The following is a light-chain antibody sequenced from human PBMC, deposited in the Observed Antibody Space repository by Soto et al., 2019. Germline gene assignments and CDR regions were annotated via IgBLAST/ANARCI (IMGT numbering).Light chain of an antibody. CDR1: NLESHY. J-gene: IGLJ2*01. V-gene: IGLV3-1*01. Sequence: SYELTQPPSVTVSPGQTVSITCSGDNLESHYVSWYQQKAGQSPVLVIYQDSKRPSGIPGRFSGSNSGTTATLTVSGTQALDEADYYCQAWDTSAVFGGGTKLTVL. CDR2: QDS. CDR3: QAWDTSAV.